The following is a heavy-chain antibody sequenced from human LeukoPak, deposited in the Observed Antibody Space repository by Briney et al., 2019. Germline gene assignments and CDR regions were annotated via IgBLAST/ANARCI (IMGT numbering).Heavy chain of an antibody. Sequence: GGSLRLSCAASGFTFSSYGMHWVRQAPGKGLEWVAVISYDGSNKYYADSVKGRFTISRDNSKNTLYLQMNSPRAEDTAVYYCANSHYNWGQGTLVTVSS. J-gene: IGHJ4*02. CDR2: ISYDGSNK. CDR1: GFTFSSYG. D-gene: IGHD3-10*01. V-gene: IGHV3-30*18. CDR3: ANSHYN.